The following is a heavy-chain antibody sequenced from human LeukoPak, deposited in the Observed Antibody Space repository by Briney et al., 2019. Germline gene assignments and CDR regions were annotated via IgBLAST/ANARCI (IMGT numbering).Heavy chain of an antibody. J-gene: IGHJ4*02. CDR3: ARDLRRFAAYHFDY. D-gene: IGHD5/OR15-5a*01. CDR1: GFTFSGYA. CDR2: ISSDGRDK. V-gene: IGHV3-30*03. Sequence: GGSLRLSCAASGFTFSGYAIHWVRQAPGKGLEWVAVISSDGRDKHHADSVKGRFTISRDNSKNTLYLQTNSLRAEDTAVYYCARDLRRFAAYHFDYWGQGTLVTVSS.